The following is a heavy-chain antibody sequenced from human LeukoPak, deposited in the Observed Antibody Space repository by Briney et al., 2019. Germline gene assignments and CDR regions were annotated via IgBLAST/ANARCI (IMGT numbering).Heavy chain of an antibody. D-gene: IGHD3-22*01. V-gene: IGHV1-18*01. CDR1: GYTFTSYG. CDR2: ISACNGNT. J-gene: IGHJ4*02. Sequence: ASVKVSCKASGYTFTSYGISWVRQAPGQGLEWMGWISACNGNTNYAQKLQGRVTMTTDTSTSTAYMELRSLRSDDTAVYYCARCGAYYYDSSGYYEGDYWGQGTLVTVSS. CDR3: ARCGAYYYDSSGYYEGDY.